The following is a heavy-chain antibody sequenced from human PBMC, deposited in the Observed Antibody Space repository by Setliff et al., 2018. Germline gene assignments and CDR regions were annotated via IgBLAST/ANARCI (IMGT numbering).Heavy chain of an antibody. CDR1: GFTFSSYA. Sequence: SGGSLRLSCAASGFTFSSYAMSWVRQAPGKGLEWVSGISGSGDKTYYADSVKGRFTISRDNSKNTLYLQMNSLRAEDTAIYYCAKISGAYCTGNRCHSDPPHWDNWGQGTLVTVSS. J-gene: IGHJ4*02. CDR3: AKISGAYCTGNRCHSDPPHWDN. CDR2: ISGSGDKT. V-gene: IGHV3-23*01. D-gene: IGHD2-15*01.